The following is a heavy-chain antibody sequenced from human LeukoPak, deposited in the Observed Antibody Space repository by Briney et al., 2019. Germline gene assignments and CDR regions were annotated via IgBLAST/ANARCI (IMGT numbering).Heavy chain of an antibody. J-gene: IGHJ5*02. CDR1: GFTFSSYA. V-gene: IGHV3-23*01. CDR2: ISGSGGST. Sequence: GGSLRLSCAASGFTFSSYAMSWVRQAPGKGLEWVSAISGSGGSTYYADSLGGRFTISRDNSKDMLYLQMNSLKVEDTATYYCGKEGGAWGQGTKVTVSS. D-gene: IGHD3-16*01. CDR3: GKEGGA.